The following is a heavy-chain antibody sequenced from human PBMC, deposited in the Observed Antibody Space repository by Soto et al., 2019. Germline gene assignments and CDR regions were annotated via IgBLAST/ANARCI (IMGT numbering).Heavy chain of an antibody. Sequence: EVQLVESGGGLVQPGGSLRLSCAASGFTFSSCWVHWVRQAPGKGLVWVSRINSDGSSTSYADSVKGRFTISRDNGKNTLYLQMNSLRVEDTAVYYCARDREVVTAILGYWGQGTLVTVSS. D-gene: IGHD2-21*02. CDR3: ARDREVVTAILGY. CDR1: GFTFSSCW. CDR2: INSDGSST. V-gene: IGHV3-74*01. J-gene: IGHJ4*02.